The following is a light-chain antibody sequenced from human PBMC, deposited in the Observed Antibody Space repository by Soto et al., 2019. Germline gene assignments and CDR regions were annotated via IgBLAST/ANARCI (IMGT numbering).Light chain of an antibody. Sequence: EIVLTQSPATLSLSPGERATLSCRASQSVSSYLAWYQQKPGQAPTLLIYDTSKRATGIPAGFSGSGSGTDFTLTMSSLEPEDFAVYYCQQRTNWPRSFTFGPGTKVDIK. CDR3: QQRTNWPRSFT. CDR2: DTS. V-gene: IGKV3-11*01. J-gene: IGKJ3*01. CDR1: QSVSSY.